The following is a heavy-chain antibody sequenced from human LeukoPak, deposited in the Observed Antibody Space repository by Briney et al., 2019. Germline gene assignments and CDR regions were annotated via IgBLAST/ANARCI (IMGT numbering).Heavy chain of an antibody. CDR3: TRGQQDIVVVLATMWSVWFDP. CDR2: ISAYNGNT. J-gene: IGHJ5*02. CDR1: GYTFTSYG. Sequence: ASVKVSCKASGYTFTSYGISWVRQAPGQGLEWMGWISAYNGNTNYAQKLQGRVTMTTDTSTSTAYMELRSLRSDDTAVYYCTRGQQDIVVVLATMWSVWFDPWGQGTLVTVSS. V-gene: IGHV1-18*01. D-gene: IGHD2-2*01.